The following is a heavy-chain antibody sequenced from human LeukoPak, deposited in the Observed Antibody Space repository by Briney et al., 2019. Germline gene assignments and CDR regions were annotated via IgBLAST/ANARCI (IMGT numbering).Heavy chain of an antibody. J-gene: IGHJ3*02. CDR3: ARDHAFDI. Sequence: GGSLRLSCAASGFTFNDYAMYWVRQSPGRGLEWVALIRDDGSDTYHADSVKGRFTISRDNAKNSLYLQMNSLRAEDTAVYYCARDHAFDIWGQGTMVTVSS. V-gene: IGHV3-30*02. CDR2: IRDDGSDT. CDR1: GFTFNDYA.